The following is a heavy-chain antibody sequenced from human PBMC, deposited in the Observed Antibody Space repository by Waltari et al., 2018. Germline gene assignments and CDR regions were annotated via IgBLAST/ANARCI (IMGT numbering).Heavy chain of an antibody. Sequence: QVQLQQWGAGLLTPSETLSLTCVVYGGSFRGYYWSWVRQPPGKGLEWMGEINTSGSTNYNPSLKSRITMSVDTSNQFSLKLSSVTAADTAVYYCARGPPGYSSGWYGLDVWGQGTTVTVSS. J-gene: IGHJ6*02. CDR2: INTSGST. D-gene: IGHD6-19*01. CDR1: GGSFRGYY. V-gene: IGHV4-34*01. CDR3: ARGPPGYSSGWYGLDV.